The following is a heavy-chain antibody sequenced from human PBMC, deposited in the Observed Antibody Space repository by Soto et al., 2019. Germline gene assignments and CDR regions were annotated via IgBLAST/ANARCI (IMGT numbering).Heavy chain of an antibody. V-gene: IGHV4-59*01. CDR1: DGSSSSYS. J-gene: IGHJ4*02. CDR2: IYYSGST. D-gene: IGHD2-15*01. Sequence: SRTLDLRSTVYDGSSSSYSWTWVRQPPGKGLEWIGYIYYSGSTNYNPSLKSRVTISVDTSKTQFSLKLSSVTAADTAVYYCARFSDSSGRSSVLAYWCPGNFVTV. CDR3: ARFSDSSGRSSVLAY.